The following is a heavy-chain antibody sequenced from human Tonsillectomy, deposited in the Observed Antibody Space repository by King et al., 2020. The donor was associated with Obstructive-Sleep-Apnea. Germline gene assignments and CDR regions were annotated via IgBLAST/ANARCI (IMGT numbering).Heavy chain of an antibody. Sequence: QLQESGPGLVKPSETLSLTCTVSGGSISSYYWSWIRQSPGKGLEWIGYVYYSGSTKYNPSLQSRVTISVDTSKNQFSLKLSSVTGADTAVYYCARGYSTSWYYFDYWGQGTEVTVSS. CDR2: VYYSGST. D-gene: IGHD6-13*01. CDR1: GGSISSYY. J-gene: IGHJ4*02. CDR3: ARGYSTSWYYFDY. V-gene: IGHV4-59*01.